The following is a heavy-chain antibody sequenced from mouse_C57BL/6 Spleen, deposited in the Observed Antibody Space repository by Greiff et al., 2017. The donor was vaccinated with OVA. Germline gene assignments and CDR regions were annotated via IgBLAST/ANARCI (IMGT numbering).Heavy chain of an antibody. CDR3: ARDRITTVVATRPWYFDV. CDR1: GYSITSGYY. CDR2: ISYDGSN. D-gene: IGHD1-1*01. J-gene: IGHJ1*03. V-gene: IGHV3-6*01. Sequence: EVQVVESGPGLVKPSQSLSLTCSVTGYSITSGYYWNWIRQFPGNKLEWMGYISYDGSNNYNPSLKNRISITRDTSKNQFFLKLNSVTTEDTATYYCARDRITTVVATRPWYFDVWGTGTTVTVSS.